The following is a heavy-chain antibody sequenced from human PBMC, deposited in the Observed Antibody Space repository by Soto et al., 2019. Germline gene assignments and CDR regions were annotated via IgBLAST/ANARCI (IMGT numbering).Heavy chain of an antibody. J-gene: IGHJ5*02. D-gene: IGHD3-9*01. CDR2: IYYSGST. CDR3: AMHYDILTGYYWAWFDP. V-gene: IGHV4-59*01. CDR1: GGSISSYY. Sequence: SETLSLTCTVSGGSISSYYWSWIRQPPGKGLEWIGYIYYSGSTNYNPSLKSRVTISVDTSKNQFSLKLSSVTAADTAVYYCAMHYDILTGYYWAWFDPWGQGTLVTVSS.